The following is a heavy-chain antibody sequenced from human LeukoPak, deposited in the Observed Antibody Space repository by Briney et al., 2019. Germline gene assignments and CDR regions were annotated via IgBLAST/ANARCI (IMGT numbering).Heavy chain of an antibody. CDR3: AKDIGAVAGPFDY. J-gene: IGHJ4*02. CDR1: GFTFDDYA. V-gene: IGHV3-9*03. CDR2: ISWNSGSI. Sequence: GRSLRLSCAASGFTFDDYAMHWVRQAPGKGLEWVSGISWNSGSIGYADSVKGRFTIPRDNAKNSLYLQMNSLRAEDMALYYCAKDIGAVAGPFDYWGQGTLVTVSS. D-gene: IGHD6-19*01.